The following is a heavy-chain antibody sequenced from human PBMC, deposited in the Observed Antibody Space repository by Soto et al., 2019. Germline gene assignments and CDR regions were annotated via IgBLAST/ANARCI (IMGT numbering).Heavy chain of an antibody. Sequence: PSETLSLTCAVYGGSFSGYYWSWIRQPPGKGLEWIGEINHSGSTNYNPSLKSRVTISVDTSKNQFSLKLSSVTAEDTAVYYCVKGEYYYDSSGYYPFDYWGQGTLVTVSS. CDR2: INHSGST. CDR1: GGSFSGYY. D-gene: IGHD3-22*01. V-gene: IGHV4-34*01. CDR3: VKGEYYYDSSGYYPFDY. J-gene: IGHJ4*02.